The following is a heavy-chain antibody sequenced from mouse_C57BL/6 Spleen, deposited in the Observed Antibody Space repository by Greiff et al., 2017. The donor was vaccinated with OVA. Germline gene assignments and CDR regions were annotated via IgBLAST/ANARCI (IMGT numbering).Heavy chain of an antibody. V-gene: IGHV1-19*01. CDR3: ARGDWDYYFDY. CDR2: INLYNGES. J-gene: IGHJ2*01. Sequence: EVKLMESGPVLVKPGASVKMSCKASGYTFTDYYMNWVKQSQGKSLEWIGVINLYNGESSYNQKIKGKATMTVDKSSSIAYMELNSLTSEDSAVYYCARGDWDYYFDYWGQGTTLTVSS. CDR1: GYTFTDYY. D-gene: IGHD4-1*01.